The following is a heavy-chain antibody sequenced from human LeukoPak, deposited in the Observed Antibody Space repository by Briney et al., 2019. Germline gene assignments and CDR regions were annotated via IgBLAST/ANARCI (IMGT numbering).Heavy chain of an antibody. V-gene: IGHV3-48*02. CDR2: ISSSSRAI. J-gene: IGHJ4*02. D-gene: IGHD2-21*02. Sequence: GGSLRLSCAASGFTFSSYTMNWVRQAPGKGLEWVSYISSSSRAIYYPDSVKGRFTVSRDDAQNSLYLQMNSLRDKDTAVYYCARSDCGGDCYLIDYWGQGALVTVSS. CDR1: GFTFSSYT. CDR3: ARSDCGGDCYLIDY.